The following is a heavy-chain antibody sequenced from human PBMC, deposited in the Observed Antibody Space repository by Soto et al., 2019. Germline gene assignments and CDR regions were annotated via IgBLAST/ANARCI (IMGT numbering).Heavy chain of an antibody. CDR2: ISAYNGNT. J-gene: IGHJ6*02. V-gene: IGHV1-18*04. Sequence: QVQLVQSGGEVMKPGASVKVSCKASGYTFTSYGINWVRQAPGQGLEWMGWISAYNGNTNYAQRLQGRVTMTTDTSTSTAYMALRSLRSDDTAVYYCERGGITVTDDLYFYGMDVGGQGTTVTVSS. CDR1: GYTFTSYG. CDR3: ERGGITVTDDLYFYGMDV. D-gene: IGHD1-20*01.